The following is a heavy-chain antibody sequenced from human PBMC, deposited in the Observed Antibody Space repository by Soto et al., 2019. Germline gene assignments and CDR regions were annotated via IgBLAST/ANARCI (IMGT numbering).Heavy chain of an antibody. D-gene: IGHD3-9*01. V-gene: IGHV4-59*01. J-gene: IGHJ4*02. CDR2: IYYSGST. CDR1: GGSISSYY. Sequence: PSEXLSLTCTVSGGSISSYYWSWIRQPPGKGLEWIGYIYYSGSTNYNPSLKSRVTISVDTSKNQFSLKLSSVTAADTAVYYCAIAYYDILTGYSFAYWGQGTLVTVSS. CDR3: AIAYYDILTGYSFAY.